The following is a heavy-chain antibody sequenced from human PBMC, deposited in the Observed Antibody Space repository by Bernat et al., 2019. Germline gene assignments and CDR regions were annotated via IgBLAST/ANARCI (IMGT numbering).Heavy chain of an antibody. J-gene: IGHJ4*02. V-gene: IGHV3-23*01. CDR3: VKGVRIEVAGNFDY. CDR2: ISGSGGST. CDR1: GFAFNSYI. Sequence: EVQLLESGGGLVQPGGSLRLSCAASGFAFNSYIMSWFRQAPGKGLEWVSIISGSGGSTSHADSVKGRFTISRDNCKHTVFLQMNNLRAEDTAVYDCVKGVRIEVAGNFDYWGQGTLVTVSS. D-gene: IGHD6-19*01.